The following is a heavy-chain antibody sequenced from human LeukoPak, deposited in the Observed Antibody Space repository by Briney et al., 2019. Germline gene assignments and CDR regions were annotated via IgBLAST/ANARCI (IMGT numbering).Heavy chain of an antibody. CDR3: ASEIGLSGGYYFDY. Sequence: SVKVSCKASGGTFSSYAISWVRQAPGQGLEWMGGIIPIFGTANYAQKFQGRVTITADKSTSTAYMELSSLRSEDTAAYYCASEIGLSGGYYFDYWGQGTLVTVSS. D-gene: IGHD3-16*01. CDR1: GGTFSSYA. J-gene: IGHJ4*02. CDR2: IIPIFGTA. V-gene: IGHV1-69*06.